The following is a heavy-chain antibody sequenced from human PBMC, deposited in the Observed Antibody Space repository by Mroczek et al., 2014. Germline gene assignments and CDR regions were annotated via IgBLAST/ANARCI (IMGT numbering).Heavy chain of an antibody. J-gene: IGHJ4*02. D-gene: IGHD3-10*01. CDR3: ARGGGFAMVRGVHGFFDY. CDR2: INHSGST. CDR1: GGSFSGYY. V-gene: IGHV4-34*01. Sequence: QVQLQQWGAGLLKPSETLSLTCAVYGGSFSGYYWSWIRQPPGKGLEWIGEINHSGSTNYNPSLKSRVTISVDTSKNQFSLKLSSVTAADTAVYYCARGGGFAMVRGVHGFFDYWGQGTLVTVSS.